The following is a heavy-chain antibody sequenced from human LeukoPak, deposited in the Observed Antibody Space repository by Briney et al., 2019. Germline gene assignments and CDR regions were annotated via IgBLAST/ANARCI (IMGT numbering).Heavy chain of an antibody. CDR3: ARQYYYDSSGYYDDAFDI. CDR1: GGSISSYY. D-gene: IGHD3-22*01. Sequence: SETLSLTCTVSGGSISSYYWSWIRQPPGKGLEWIGYIYCSGSTNYNPSLKSRVTISVDTSKNQFSPKLSSVTAADTAVYYCARQYYYDSSGYYDDAFDIWGQGTMVTVSS. CDR2: IYCSGST. J-gene: IGHJ3*02. V-gene: IGHV4-59*08.